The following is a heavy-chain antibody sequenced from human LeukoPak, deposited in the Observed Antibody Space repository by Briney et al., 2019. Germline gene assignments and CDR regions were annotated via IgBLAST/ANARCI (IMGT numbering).Heavy chain of an antibody. CDR2: IYPGDSDT. CDR3: ARQTQDIVVVPAAGEGWFDP. CDR1: GYSFTSYW. J-gene: IGHJ5*02. V-gene: IGHV5-51*01. D-gene: IGHD2-2*01. Sequence: GESLKISCKGSGYSFTSYWIGWARQMPGKGLEWMGIIYPGDSDTRYSPSFQGQVTISADKSISTAYLQWSSLKASDTAMYYCARQTQDIVVVPAAGEGWFDPWGQGTLVTVSS.